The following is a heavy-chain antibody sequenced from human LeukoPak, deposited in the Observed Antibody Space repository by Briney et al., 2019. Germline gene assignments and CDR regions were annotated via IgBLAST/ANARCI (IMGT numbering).Heavy chain of an antibody. CDR1: GYTFTSYY. D-gene: IGHD2-2*01. Sequence: ASVKVSCKASGYTFTSYYMHWVRQAPGQGLEWMGIINPSGGSTSYAQKFQGRVTMTRDTSTSTVYMELSRLRSDDTAVYYCARGDCSSTSCFLLLDNWFDPWGQGTLVTVSS. J-gene: IGHJ5*02. CDR3: ARGDCSSTSCFLLLDNWFDP. CDR2: INPSGGST. V-gene: IGHV1-46*01.